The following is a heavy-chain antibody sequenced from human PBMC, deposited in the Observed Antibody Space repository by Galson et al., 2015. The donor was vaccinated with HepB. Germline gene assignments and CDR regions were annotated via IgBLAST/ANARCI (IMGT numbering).Heavy chain of an antibody. CDR2: INSDGSST. D-gene: IGHD3-10*01. J-gene: IGHJ6*02. CDR3: AKDRGFNYYYYGMDV. V-gene: IGHV3-74*01. CDR1: GFTFSSYW. Sequence: SLRLSCAASGFTFSSYWMHWVRQAPGKGLVWVSRINSDGSSTSYADSVKGRFTISRDNAKNTLYLQMNSLRAEDTAAYYCAKDRGFNYYYYGMDVWGQGTTVTVSS.